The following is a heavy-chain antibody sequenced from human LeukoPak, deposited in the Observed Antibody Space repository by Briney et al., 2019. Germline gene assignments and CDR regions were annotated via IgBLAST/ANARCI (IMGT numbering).Heavy chain of an antibody. CDR3: ARTAARGEYYYYYMDV. CDR2: INPNTGDT. Sequence: ASVKVSCKASGYTFTSYDINWVRQAPGQGLEWMGWINPNTGDTNYAQRFQGRVTMTRDTSISTAYMELNRLRSDDTAVYYCARTAARGEYYYYYMDVWGKGTTVTVSS. J-gene: IGHJ6*03. D-gene: IGHD6-6*01. V-gene: IGHV1-2*02. CDR1: GYTFTSYD.